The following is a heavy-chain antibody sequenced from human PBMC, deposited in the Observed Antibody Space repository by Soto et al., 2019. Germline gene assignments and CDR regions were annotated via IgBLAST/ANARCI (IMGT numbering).Heavy chain of an antibody. V-gene: IGHV1-18*01. CDR1: GYMFTSYA. D-gene: IGHD2-2*01. CDR3: ARDLPPSDY. Sequence: GASVKVSCKASGYMFTSYAISWVRQAPGQGLEWMGWISAYNGNTNYAQKLQGRVTMTTDKSTSTAYMELRGLRSDDTAVYYCARDLPPSDYWGQGTLVTVSS. CDR2: ISAYNGNT. J-gene: IGHJ4*02.